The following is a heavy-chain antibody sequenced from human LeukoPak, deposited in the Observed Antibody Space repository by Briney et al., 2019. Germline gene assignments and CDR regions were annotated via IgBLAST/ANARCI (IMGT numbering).Heavy chain of an antibody. CDR2: IYSGGST. D-gene: IGHD6-19*01. V-gene: IGHV3-66*02. CDR3: AKDRAVAAPYYYYYMDV. CDR1: GFTVSSNY. J-gene: IGHJ6*03. Sequence: PGGSLRLSCAASGFTVSSNYMSWVRQAPGKGLEWVSVIYSGGSTYYADSVKGRFTISRDNSKNTLYLQMNSLRAEDTAVYYCAKDRAVAAPYYYYYMDVWGKGTTVTVSS.